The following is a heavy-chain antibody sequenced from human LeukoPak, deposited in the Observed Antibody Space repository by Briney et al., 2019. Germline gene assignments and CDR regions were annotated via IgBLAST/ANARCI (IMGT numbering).Heavy chain of an antibody. J-gene: IGHJ4*02. D-gene: IGHD2-2*01. CDR1: GFRFSHYW. Sequence: PGGSPRLSCAASGFRFSHYWMTWVRQAPGKGLEWVANIKEDESERYYVGSVKGRFTISRDNAKNSLFLQMNSLRVEDSAVYYCARDRYASYWGRGTLVSVSS. CDR3: ARDRYASY. CDR2: IKEDESER. V-gene: IGHV3-7*01.